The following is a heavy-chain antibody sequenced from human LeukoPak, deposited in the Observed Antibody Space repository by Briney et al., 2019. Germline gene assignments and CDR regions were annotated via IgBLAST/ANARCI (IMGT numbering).Heavy chain of an antibody. J-gene: IGHJ4*02. Sequence: SETLSLTCTVSGGSINNYYWSWIRQPPGKGLEWIGYIYYSGSTNHNPSLKGRVTISVDTSKNQFSLKLYSVTAADTAVYYCSRWGHTHDYWGQGTLVTVPS. CDR2: IYYSGST. D-gene: IGHD3-16*01. CDR1: GGSINNYY. CDR3: SRWGHTHDY. V-gene: IGHV4-59*01.